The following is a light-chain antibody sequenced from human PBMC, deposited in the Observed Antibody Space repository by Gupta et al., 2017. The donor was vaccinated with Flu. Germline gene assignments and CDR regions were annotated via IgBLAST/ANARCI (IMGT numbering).Light chain of an antibody. V-gene: IGKV2-30*01. CDR2: KLS. CDR3: MQGTHWLYS. CDR1: QSLVSSDGNTY. Sequence: DVVMTQSPLSLPVTLGQPATLSCRSSQSLVSSDGNTYLTWFQQRPGQSPRRLISKLSNRDSGVPDRFSGSGSGTDFTLKISRVEAEDVGVYYCMQGTHWLYSFGQWTKLEIK. J-gene: IGKJ2*03.